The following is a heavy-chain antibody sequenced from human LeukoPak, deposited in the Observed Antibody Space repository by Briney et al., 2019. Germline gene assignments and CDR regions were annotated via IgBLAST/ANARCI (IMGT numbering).Heavy chain of an antibody. D-gene: IGHD4-17*01. CDR2: IYYSGST. CDR3: ATIYGDYVGPFDY. Sequence: PSETLSLTCTVSGGSISSYYWSWIRQPPGKGLEWIGYIYYSGSTNYNPSLKSRVTISVDTSKNQFSLKLSSVTAADTAVYYCATIYGDYVGPFDYWGQGTLVTVSS. J-gene: IGHJ4*02. CDR1: GGSISSYY. V-gene: IGHV4-59*08.